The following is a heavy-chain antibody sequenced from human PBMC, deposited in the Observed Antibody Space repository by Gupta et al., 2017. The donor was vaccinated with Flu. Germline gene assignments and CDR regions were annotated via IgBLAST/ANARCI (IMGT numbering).Heavy chain of an antibody. Sequence: WIGSIYYSGSTYYNPSLKSRVTISVDTSKNQFSLKLSSVTAADTAVYYCARHGEYCSSTSCYTVFSAGVLSYWGQGTLVTVSS. V-gene: IGHV4-39*01. CDR3: ARHGEYCSSTSCYTVFSAGVLSY. J-gene: IGHJ4*02. D-gene: IGHD2-2*02. CDR2: IYYSGST.